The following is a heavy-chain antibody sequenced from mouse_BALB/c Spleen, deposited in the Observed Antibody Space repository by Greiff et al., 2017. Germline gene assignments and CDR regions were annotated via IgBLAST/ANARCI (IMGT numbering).Heavy chain of an antibody. CDR3: ARGGSSYHYFDY. Sequence: VQLQQPGAELVRPGASVKLSCKGSGYTFTDYAMHWVKQSHAKSLEWIGVISIYYDNTNYNQKFKGKATMTVDKSSSTAYMELARLTSEDSAIYYCARGGSSYHYFDYWGQGTTLTVSS. D-gene: IGHD1-1*01. CDR1: GYTFTDYA. V-gene: IGHV1S137*01. J-gene: IGHJ2*01. CDR2: ISIYYDNT.